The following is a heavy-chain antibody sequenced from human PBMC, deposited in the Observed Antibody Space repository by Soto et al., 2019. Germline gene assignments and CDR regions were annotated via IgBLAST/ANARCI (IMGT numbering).Heavy chain of an antibody. Sequence: SVGLSCKXSGGTFSSYAISWVRQAPGQGLEWVGGIIPIFGTANYAQKFQGRVTITADESTSTAYMELSSLRSEDTAVYYCARGPDPLTYYYDSSGYYYLYWGQGTLVTVSS. D-gene: IGHD3-22*01. CDR3: ARGPDPLTYYYDSSGYYYLY. CDR1: GGTFSSYA. CDR2: IIPIFGTA. J-gene: IGHJ4*02. V-gene: IGHV1-69*13.